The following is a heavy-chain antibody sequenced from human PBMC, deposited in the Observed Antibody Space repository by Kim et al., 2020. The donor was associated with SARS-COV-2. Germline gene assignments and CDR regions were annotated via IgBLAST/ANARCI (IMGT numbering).Heavy chain of an antibody. CDR3: AKVGGGSGWY. Sequence: STYYADSVKGRFTISRDNSKNTLYLQMNSLRAEDTAVYYCAKVGGGSGWYWGQGTLVTVSS. D-gene: IGHD6-19*01. CDR2: ST. J-gene: IGHJ4*02. V-gene: IGHV3-23*01.